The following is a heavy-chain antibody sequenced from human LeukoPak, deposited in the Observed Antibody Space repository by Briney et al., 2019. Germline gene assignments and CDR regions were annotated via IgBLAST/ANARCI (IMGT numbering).Heavy chain of an antibody. J-gene: IGHJ4*02. CDR3: AKAPGGIVGY. Sequence: GGSLRLSCAASGFTSSSSAMSWVRQAPGKGLEWVSAINGGGGSTYYADSVKGRFTISRDNSKNTLYLQMNSLRAEDTAVYYCAKAPGGIVGYWGQGTLVTVSS. D-gene: IGHD3-16*01. CDR2: INGGGGST. CDR1: GFTSSSSA. V-gene: IGHV3-23*01.